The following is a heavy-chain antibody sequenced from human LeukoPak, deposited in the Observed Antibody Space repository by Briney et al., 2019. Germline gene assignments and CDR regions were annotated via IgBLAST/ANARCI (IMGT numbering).Heavy chain of an antibody. V-gene: IGHV3-15*01. CDR1: GFTFSNAW. Sequence: EGSLRLSCAASGFTFSNAWMSWVRQAPGKGLEWVGRIKSKTDGGTTDYAAPVKGRFTISRDDSKNTLYLQMNSLKTEDTAVYYCTTYITGTPPNARAARGANEFDYWGQGTLVTVSS. CDR3: TTYITGTPPNARAARGANEFDY. D-gene: IGHD1-7*01. J-gene: IGHJ4*02. CDR2: IKSKTDGGTT.